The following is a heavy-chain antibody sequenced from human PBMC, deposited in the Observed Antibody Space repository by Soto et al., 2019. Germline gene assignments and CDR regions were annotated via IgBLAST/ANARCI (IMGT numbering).Heavy chain of an antibody. V-gene: IGHV3-30-3*01. CDR2: ISYDGSNK. CDR1: GFTFSSYA. CDR3: ARDGVFGVVIPFYYYYGMDV. J-gene: IGHJ6*02. D-gene: IGHD3-3*01. Sequence: QVQLVESGGGVVQPGRSLRLSCAASGFTFSSYAMHWVRQAPGKGLEWVAVISYDGSNKYYADSVKGRFTISRDNSKNTLYLKMNSLRAEDTAVYYCARDGVFGVVIPFYYYYGMDVWGQGTTVTVSS.